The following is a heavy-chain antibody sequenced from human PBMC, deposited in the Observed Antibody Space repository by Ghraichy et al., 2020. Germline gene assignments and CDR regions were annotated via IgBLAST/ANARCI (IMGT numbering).Heavy chain of an antibody. CDR3: AKERDAHSSGRLYFDY. V-gene: IGHV3-23*01. CDR1: GYTFINYA. Sequence: LSLTCAASGYTFINYAITWVRQAPGKGLEWVSAIGSTASSAYYADSVKGRFTISRDNSQNTVFLQMNSLRAEDTAVYYCAKERDAHSSGRLYFDYWGRGTLVTVSS. CDR2: IGSTASSA. J-gene: IGHJ4*02. D-gene: IGHD6-19*01.